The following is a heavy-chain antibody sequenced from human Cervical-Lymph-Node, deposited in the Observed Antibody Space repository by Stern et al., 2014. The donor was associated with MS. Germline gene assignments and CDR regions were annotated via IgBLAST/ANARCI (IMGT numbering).Heavy chain of an antibody. J-gene: IGHJ6*02. CDR3: ARSNYGMDV. Sequence: VQLVESGGGVVQPGGSLRLSCAASGFTFSSQWMHWVRQAPGTGLVWVARINSEGSSTTDADAVKGRFTISRDNAKKTLYLQMDSLRAEDTAVYYCARSNYGMDVWGQGTTVTVSS. CDR1: GFTFSSQW. CDR2: INSEGSST. V-gene: IGHV3-74*02. D-gene: IGHD2-8*01.